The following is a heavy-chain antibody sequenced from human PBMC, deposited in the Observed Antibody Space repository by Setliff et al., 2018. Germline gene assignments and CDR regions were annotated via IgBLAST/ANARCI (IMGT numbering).Heavy chain of an antibody. Sequence: ASVKVSCKASGYTFTSYDINWVRQATGRGLEWMGWVNPNSGNTGYAQKFQGRVTMTRNTSISTAYMELSSLRSEDTAVYYCARVVYYYDSSGYQNWYFDLWGRGTLVTVSS. V-gene: IGHV1-8*02. J-gene: IGHJ2*01. CDR2: VNPNSGNT. D-gene: IGHD3-22*01. CDR3: ARVVYYYDSSGYQNWYFDL. CDR1: GYTFTSYD.